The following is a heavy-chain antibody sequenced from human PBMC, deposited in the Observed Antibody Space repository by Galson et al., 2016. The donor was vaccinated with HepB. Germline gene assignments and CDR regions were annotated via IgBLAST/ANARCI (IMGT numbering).Heavy chain of an antibody. CDR1: GGSISSGDYY. V-gene: IGHV4-61*08. CDR3: ARDGSGSYEGGEFDY. J-gene: IGHJ4*02. D-gene: IGHD3-16*01. CDR2: ISYSGST. Sequence: ETLSLTCTVSGGSISSGDYYWSWIRQPPGKGLEWVACISYSGSTNYNPSLKSRVTISVDTSKDQFSLKLTSLTAADTAVYYCARDGSGSYEGGEFDYWGQGTLVTVSS.